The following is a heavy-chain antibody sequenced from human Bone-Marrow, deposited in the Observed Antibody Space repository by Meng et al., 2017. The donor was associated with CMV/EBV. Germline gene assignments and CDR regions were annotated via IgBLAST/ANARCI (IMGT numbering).Heavy chain of an antibody. CDR2: IKEDGSEK. Sequence: ESLKIPCAASGFTISRYWMSWVRQAPGKGLEWVANIKEDGSEKYYVDSVKGRFTISRDNAKNSLYLQMTSLRAEDTALYYCARGGEEYAPSWGDWFDPWGQGTLVTVSS. D-gene: IGHD2-2*01. CDR3: ARGGEEYAPSWGDWFDP. J-gene: IGHJ5*02. V-gene: IGHV3-7*03. CDR1: GFTISRYW.